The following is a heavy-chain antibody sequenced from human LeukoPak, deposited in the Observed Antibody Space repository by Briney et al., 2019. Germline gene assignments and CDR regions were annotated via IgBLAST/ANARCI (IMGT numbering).Heavy chain of an antibody. CDR1: GYTFTSYD. CDR2: MNPNSDNT. V-gene: IGHV1-8*01. CDR3: ARDLDYYDSSGYYYV. D-gene: IGHD3-22*01. J-gene: IGHJ4*02. Sequence: GASVKVSCKASGYTFTSYDINSGRQATGQGLEWMGWMNPNSDNTGYAQKFQGRVTMTRNTSISTAYMELSSLRSEDTAVYYCARDLDYYDSSGYYYVWGQGTLVTVSS.